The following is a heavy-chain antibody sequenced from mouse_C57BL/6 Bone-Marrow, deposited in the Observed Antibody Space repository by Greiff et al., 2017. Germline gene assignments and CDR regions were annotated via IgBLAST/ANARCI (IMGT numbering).Heavy chain of an antibody. D-gene: IGHD4-1*01. CDR3: SRHVTGTYFDV. CDR2: ISSGGSYT. V-gene: IGHV5-6*01. CDR1: GFTFSSYG. Sequence: VKLMESGGDLVKPGGSLKLSCAASGFTFSSYGMSWVRQTPDKRLEWVATISSGGSYTYYPDSVKGRFTISRDNAKNTLYLQMSSLKAEDTAMYYCSRHVTGTYFDVWGTGTTVTVSS. J-gene: IGHJ1*03.